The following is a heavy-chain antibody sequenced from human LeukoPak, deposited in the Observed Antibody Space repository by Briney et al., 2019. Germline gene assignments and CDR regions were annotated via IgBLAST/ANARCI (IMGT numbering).Heavy chain of an antibody. Sequence: GASVKVSCKASGYTFTDCYLNWVRQAPGQGLEWMGWINPDSGGTTYAQKFQGRVTMTRDTSISTVHMELSRLRSDDTAVYYCARETSGKKLFEDWGQGTLVTVSS. V-gene: IGHV1-2*02. D-gene: IGHD1-26*01. CDR2: INPDSGGT. CDR3: ARETSGKKLFED. CDR1: GYTFTDCY. J-gene: IGHJ4*02.